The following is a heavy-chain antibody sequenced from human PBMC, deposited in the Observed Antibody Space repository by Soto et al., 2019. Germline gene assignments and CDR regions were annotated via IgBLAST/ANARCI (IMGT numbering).Heavy chain of an antibody. V-gene: IGHV5-10-1*01. CDR3: ARGGVSTRTFDY. CDR2: IDPSDSYT. Sequence: GESLKISCKGSGYSFTSYWISWVRQMPGKGLEWMGRIDPSDSYTNYSPSFQGHVTISADKSISSAYLQWSSLRASDTAMYYCARGGVSTRTFDYWAQGTPVTVSS. CDR1: GYSFTSYW. J-gene: IGHJ4*02. D-gene: IGHD3-3*01.